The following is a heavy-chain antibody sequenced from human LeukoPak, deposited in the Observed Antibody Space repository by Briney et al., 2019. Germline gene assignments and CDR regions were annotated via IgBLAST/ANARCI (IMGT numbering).Heavy chain of an antibody. J-gene: IGHJ4*02. D-gene: IGHD3-16*01. V-gene: IGHV3-23*01. CDR1: GFTFSSYD. Sequence: GGSLRLSCGASGFTFSSYDMSWVRQAPGKGLEWVSGISGSGGTTYYADSVRGRFTISRDNSKNALYLQMRTLRAEDTAVYYCAKKNTLTLVFDYWGQGTLVTVSS. CDR2: ISGSGGTT. CDR3: AKKNTLTLVFDY.